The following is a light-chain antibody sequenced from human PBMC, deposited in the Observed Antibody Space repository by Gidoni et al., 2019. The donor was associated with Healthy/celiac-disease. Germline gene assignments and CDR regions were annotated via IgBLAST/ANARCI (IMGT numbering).Light chain of an antibody. J-gene: IGKJ1*01. V-gene: IGKV2-28*01. CDR1: QSLLHCNGYTY. CDR3: MQALQTRGT. CDR2: LGS. Sequence: ALSQSPPPMPVTPVVPASISGRSRQSLLHCNGYTYLVWYLQKPGQSPQLLIYLGSKRASGVPDRFSGSGSGTDFTLKISRVEAEDVGVYYCMQALQTRGTFGQGTKVEIK.